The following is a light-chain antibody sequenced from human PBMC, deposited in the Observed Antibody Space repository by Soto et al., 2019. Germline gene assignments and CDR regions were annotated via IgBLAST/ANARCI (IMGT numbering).Light chain of an antibody. J-gene: IGKJ4*01. CDR2: KAS. V-gene: IGKV1-5*03. Sequence: EIQMTQSPSTLSASVGDRVTITCRASQSISIWLAWYQQKPGKAPKILIYKASSVESGVPSRFSGSGSGTDFTLTIRRMQPEDFATYYCQHIDSTPLTCGGGNKVDIK. CDR3: QHIDSTPLT. CDR1: QSISIW.